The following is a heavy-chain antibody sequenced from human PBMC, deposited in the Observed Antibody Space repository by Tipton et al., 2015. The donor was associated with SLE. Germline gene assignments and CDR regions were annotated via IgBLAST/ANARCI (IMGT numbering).Heavy chain of an antibody. CDR3: ARGLGSPFDY. V-gene: IGHV4-34*01. D-gene: IGHD3-16*01. J-gene: IGHJ4*01. Sequence: TLSLTCAVYGGSFSGHYWSWIRQPPGKGLECVGELNHSGGTNSNPSLKSRVTISLDTSKNQFSLNLSSVTAADTAVYYCARGLGSPFDYWGQGTLVTASS. CDR2: LNHSGGT. CDR1: GGSFSGHY.